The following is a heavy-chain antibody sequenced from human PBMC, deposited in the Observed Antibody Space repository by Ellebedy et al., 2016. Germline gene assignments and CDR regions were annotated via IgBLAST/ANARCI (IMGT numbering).Heavy chain of an antibody. CDR1: GFTFSSHV. CDR2: ISDNGGMT. CDR3: VKDRGGKCGVVNAAFDV. Sequence: GGSLRLSCSASGFTFSSHVMHWVRQAPGKGLEYVSDISDNGGMTNYADFVKGRFTISRDNSKNTLYLQMNSVRVEDTAVYYCVKDRGGKCGVVNAAFDVWGQGTKVTVSS. V-gene: IGHV3-64D*06. D-gene: IGHD3-3*01. J-gene: IGHJ3*01.